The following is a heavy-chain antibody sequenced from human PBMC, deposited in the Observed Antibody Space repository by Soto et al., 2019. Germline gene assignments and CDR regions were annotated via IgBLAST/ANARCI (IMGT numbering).Heavy chain of an antibody. CDR1: GFTFSKYA. CDR2: IRGRGVIK. D-gene: IGHD3-10*01. J-gene: IGHJ5*02. V-gene: IGHV3-23*01. CDR3: AKDLTSMVRVVLPSP. Sequence: EVQLLQSGGGWVQPGGSLILSCAASGFTFSKYAMACVRQAPGKGLEWVSSIRGRGVIKYYADSVQGRFTISRDNSNNTMSVQMNSLRVEDTAIYYCAKDLTSMVRVVLPSPWGQGILVTVSS.